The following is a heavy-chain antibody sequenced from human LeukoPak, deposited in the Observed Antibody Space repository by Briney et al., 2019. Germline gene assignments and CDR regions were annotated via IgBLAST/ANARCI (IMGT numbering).Heavy chain of an antibody. D-gene: IGHD1-26*01. CDR2: INAGNGNT. CDR3: ARKRIVGATTYFDY. V-gene: IGHV1-3*01. Sequence: ASVKVCCKASGYTFTSYAMHWVRQAPGQRLGWMGWINAGNGNTKYSQKFQGRVTITRDTSASTAYMELSSLRSEDTAVYYCARKRIVGATTYFDYWGQGTLVTVSS. CDR1: GYTFTSYA. J-gene: IGHJ4*02.